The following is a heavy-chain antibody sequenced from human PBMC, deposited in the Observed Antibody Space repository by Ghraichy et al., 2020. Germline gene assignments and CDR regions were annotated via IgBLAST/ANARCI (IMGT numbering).Heavy chain of an antibody. D-gene: IGHD6-13*01. CDR1: GFTFSPYS. Sequence: GGSLRLSCAASGFTFSPYSMHWVRQAPGKGPEWVAVISHDGNFKYYADSVKGRFTISRDNSKNTLYLQMNSLRAEDTALYYCARDIKSSYWSYYYYAMDVWGQGTTVTVSS. CDR3: ARDIKSSYWSYYYYAMDV. CDR2: ISHDGNFK. V-gene: IGHV3-30-3*01. J-gene: IGHJ6*02.